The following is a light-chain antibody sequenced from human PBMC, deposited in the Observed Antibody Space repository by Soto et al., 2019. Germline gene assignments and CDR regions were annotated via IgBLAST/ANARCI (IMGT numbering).Light chain of an antibody. CDR1: SSDIGYYHY. CDR2: EVS. CDR3: SSYKTGSTVV. V-gene: IGLV2-14*01. J-gene: IGLJ1*01. Sequence: QSALTQPASVSGSPGQAITISCTGTSSDIGYYHYVSWYQQYPGKAPKLIIYEVSNRPSGVSNRFSGSKSANTASLTISGRQAEDEADYHCSSYKTGSTVVFGTGTKLTVL.